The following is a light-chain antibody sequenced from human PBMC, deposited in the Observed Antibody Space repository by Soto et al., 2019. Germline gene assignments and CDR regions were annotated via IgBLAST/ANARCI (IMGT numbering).Light chain of an antibody. J-gene: IGKJ1*01. Sequence: EIVLTQSPGTLSLSPGERATLSCRASQSVPSNFLAWYQQKPGQAPILLIYGVSRRATGIPDRFSGSGSGTDFTLSSSRLEAEDFAVYYCRQYDSSWTFGQGTKVEIK. CDR2: GVS. CDR3: RQYDSSWT. V-gene: IGKV3-20*01. CDR1: QSVPSNF.